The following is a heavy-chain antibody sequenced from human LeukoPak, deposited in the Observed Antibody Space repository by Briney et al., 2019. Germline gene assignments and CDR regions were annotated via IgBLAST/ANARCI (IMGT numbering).Heavy chain of an antibody. V-gene: IGHV3-23*01. CDR2: IHASGDGT. Sequence: GGSLRLSCAASGFTFNSHAMNWVRQAPGKGLEWVSGIHASGDGTTYADSVKGRFSISRDNAKNTLYLQMNSLRVEDTAVYYCARGRPHGNDYWGQGTLVTVST. J-gene: IGHJ4*02. D-gene: IGHD4-23*01. CDR3: ARGRPHGNDY. CDR1: GFTFNSHA.